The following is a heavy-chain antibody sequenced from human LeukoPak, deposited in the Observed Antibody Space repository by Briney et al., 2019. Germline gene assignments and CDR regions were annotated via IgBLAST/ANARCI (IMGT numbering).Heavy chain of an antibody. CDR2: ISSSSSYI. V-gene: IGHV3-21*01. J-gene: IGHJ4*02. D-gene: IGHD3-16*01. CDR3: ARGLYVGR. Sequence: LEWVSSISSSSSYIYYADSVKGRFTISRDNAKNSLYLQMNSLRAEDTAVYYCARGLYVGRWGQGTLVTVSS.